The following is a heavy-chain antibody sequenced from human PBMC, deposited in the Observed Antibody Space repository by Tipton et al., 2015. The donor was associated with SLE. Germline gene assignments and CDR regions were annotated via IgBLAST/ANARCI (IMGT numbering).Heavy chain of an antibody. J-gene: IGHJ2*01. Sequence: SLRLSCAASGFTFSSYTMSWVRQAPGKGLEWVSSISDSGGTTYYADSVEGRFTISRDNSKNSLYLQMNSLRAEDTAVYYCARDSLILGGRYFDLWGRGTLVTVSS. CDR1: GFTFSSYT. V-gene: IGHV3-23*01. CDR2: ISDSGGTT. CDR3: ARDSLILGGRYFDL. D-gene: IGHD7-27*01.